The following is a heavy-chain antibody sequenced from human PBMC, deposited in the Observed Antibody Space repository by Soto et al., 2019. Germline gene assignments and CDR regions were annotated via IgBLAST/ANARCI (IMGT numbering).Heavy chain of an antibody. CDR1: GYTFTSYA. V-gene: IGHV1-3*01. Sequence: ASVKVSCKASGYTFTSYAMHWVRQAPGQRLEWMGWINAGNGNTKYSQKFQGRVTITRDTSASTAYMELSSLRSEDTAVYYCARSLWFGEFPNFDYWGQGTLVTVSS. CDR3: ARSLWFGEFPNFDY. CDR2: INAGNGNT. J-gene: IGHJ4*02. D-gene: IGHD3-10*01.